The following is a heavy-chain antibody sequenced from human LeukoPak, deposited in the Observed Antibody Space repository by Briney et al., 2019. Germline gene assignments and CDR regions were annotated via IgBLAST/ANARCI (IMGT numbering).Heavy chain of an antibody. CDR3: AKYKSGITMVRGVIFPNDY. D-gene: IGHD3-10*01. CDR2: ISGSGGST. V-gene: IGHV3-23*01. CDR1: GFTFSSYA. J-gene: IGHJ4*02. Sequence: QTGGSLRLSCAASGFTFSSYAMSWVRQAPGKGLEWVSAISGSGGSTYYADSVKGRFTISRDNSKNTLYLQMNSLRAEDTAVYYCAKYKSGITMVRGVIFPNDYWGQGTLVTVSS.